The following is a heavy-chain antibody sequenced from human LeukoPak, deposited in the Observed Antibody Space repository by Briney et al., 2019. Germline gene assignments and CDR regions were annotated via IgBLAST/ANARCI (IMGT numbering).Heavy chain of an antibody. D-gene: IGHD5-24*01. CDR3: ARGARAGYDAFDI. CDR1: GGTFSSYA. J-gene: IGHJ3*02. Sequence: ASVKVSCKASGGTFSSYAISWVRQAPGQGLEWMGGFIPIFGTANYAQKFQGRVTITADKSTSTAYMELSSLRSEDTAVYYCARGARAGYDAFDIWGQGTMVTVSS. V-gene: IGHV1-69*06. CDR2: FIPIFGTA.